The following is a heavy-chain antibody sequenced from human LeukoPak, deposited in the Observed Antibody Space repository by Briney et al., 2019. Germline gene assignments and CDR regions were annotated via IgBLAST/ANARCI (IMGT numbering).Heavy chain of an antibody. V-gene: IGHV3-30*02. CDR1: GFTFSSYG. J-gene: IGHJ3*02. CDR3: AKEKYGTDVGEDAFDI. CDR2: IRYDGSNK. D-gene: IGHD4-17*01. Sequence: PGGSLRLSCAASGFTFSSYGMHWVRQAPGKGLEWVAFIRYDGSNKYYADSVKGRFTISRDNSKNTLYLQMNSLRAEDTAVYYCAKEKYGTDVGEDAFDIWGQGTMVTVSS.